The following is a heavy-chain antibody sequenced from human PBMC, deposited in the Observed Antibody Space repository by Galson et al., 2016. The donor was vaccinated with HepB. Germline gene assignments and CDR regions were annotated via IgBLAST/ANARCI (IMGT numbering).Heavy chain of an antibody. J-gene: IGHJ4*02. V-gene: IGHV2-5*01. Sequence: PALVKPTQTLTLTCTFSGFSLSTSGVGVGWIRQPPGKALEWLALIYWNDDKRYSPSLESRLTFTKDTSKDQVVLTMTNMDPVDTGTYYCARRLYDSNGERFDFWGQGSLVTVSS. CDR2: IYWNDDK. CDR1: GFSLSTSGVG. CDR3: ARRLYDSNGERFDF. D-gene: IGHD5-18*01.